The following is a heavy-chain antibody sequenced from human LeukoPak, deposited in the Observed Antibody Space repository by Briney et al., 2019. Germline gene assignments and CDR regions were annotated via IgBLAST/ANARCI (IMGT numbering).Heavy chain of an antibody. V-gene: IGHV3-20*04. CDR1: GLTFDDYG. CDR2: INWNGGIT. Sequence: GGSLRLSCAASGLTFDDYGMNWVRQAPGKGLEWVSSINWNGGITGYADSVKGRFTISRDNGKNSLYLQMNSLRAEDTALYYCARVYSGSFSPFDYWGQGTLVTVSS. CDR3: ARVYSGSFSPFDY. D-gene: IGHD1-26*01. J-gene: IGHJ4*02.